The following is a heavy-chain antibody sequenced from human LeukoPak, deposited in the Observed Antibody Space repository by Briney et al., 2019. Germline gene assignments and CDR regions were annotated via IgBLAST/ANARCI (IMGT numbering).Heavy chain of an antibody. CDR3: ARFGVFGTMIVVVTNAFDI. D-gene: IGHD3-22*01. J-gene: IGHJ3*02. CDR1: GGSISSSSYY. V-gene: IGHV4-39*01. Sequence: SETLSLTCTVSGGSISSSSYYWGWIRQPPGKGLEWIGSIYYSGSTYYNPSLKSRVTISVDTSKNQFSLKLSSVTAADTAVYYCARFGVFGTMIVVVTNAFDIWGQGTVVTVSS. CDR2: IYYSGST.